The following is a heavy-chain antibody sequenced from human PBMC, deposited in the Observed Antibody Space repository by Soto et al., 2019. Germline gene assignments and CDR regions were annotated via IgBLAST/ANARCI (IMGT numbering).Heavy chain of an antibody. J-gene: IGHJ4*02. Sequence: QVQLVQSGAEVKKPGSSVRVSCKASGGTFSNYPIGWVRQAPGQGLEWMGVIIPIFGTTNYAQRFQGRVTISADESTSTACMELSSLRYEDTAVYFCARPRTTATTKGYDYWGQGTLVTVSS. CDR3: ARPRTTATTKGYDY. V-gene: IGHV1-69*01. CDR1: GGTFSNYP. CDR2: IIPIFGTT. D-gene: IGHD1-1*01.